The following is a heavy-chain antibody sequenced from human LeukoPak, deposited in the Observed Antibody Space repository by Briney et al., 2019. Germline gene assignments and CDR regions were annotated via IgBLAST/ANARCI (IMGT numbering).Heavy chain of an antibody. D-gene: IGHD3-3*01. CDR2: IKSKTDGGTT. Sequence: GGALRVSCAASGFTLNNAWMSWVRQAPGKGLEWVGRIKSKTDGGTTDYAAPVKGRFTISRDESKNTLYLQMNSLKTEDTAVYYCTTEGFWSCYYYMDVWGKGTTVTVSS. CDR1: GFTLNNAW. CDR3: TTEGFWSCYYYMDV. V-gene: IGHV3-15*01. J-gene: IGHJ6*03.